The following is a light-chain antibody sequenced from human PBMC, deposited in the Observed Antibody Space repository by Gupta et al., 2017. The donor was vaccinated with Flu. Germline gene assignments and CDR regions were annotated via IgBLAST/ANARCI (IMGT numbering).Light chain of an antibody. CDR1: QSIYTD. CDR3: QQYKYGRSWT. Sequence: ELVMTQSPATLSVSPGARAPLSCRASQSIYTDLAWYQQQPGQTPRLLIFRASTRATGSPARFRGSGSGTEFTLTIDSLQSEDFAVDYCQQYKYGRSWTFGRGTKVEIK. V-gene: IGKV3-15*01. CDR2: RAS. J-gene: IGKJ1*01.